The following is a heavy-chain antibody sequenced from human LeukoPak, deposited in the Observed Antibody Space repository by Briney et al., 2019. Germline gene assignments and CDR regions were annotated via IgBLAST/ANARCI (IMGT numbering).Heavy chain of an antibody. Sequence: SEALSLTCSVSGGYISSYYWSWIRQPPGKGLEWIGYIYYSGSTNYNSSLKSRVTISVDTSKNQFSLKLSSVTAADTAVYYCARVARCTSCFDIDYWGQGTLVTVSS. CDR3: ARVARCTSCFDIDY. V-gene: IGHV4-59*01. CDR2: IYYSGST. D-gene: IGHD2-2*01. J-gene: IGHJ4*02. CDR1: GGYISSYY.